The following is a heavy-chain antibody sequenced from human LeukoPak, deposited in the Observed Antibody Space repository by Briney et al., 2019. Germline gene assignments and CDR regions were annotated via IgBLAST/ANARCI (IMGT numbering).Heavy chain of an antibody. D-gene: IGHD4-17*01. V-gene: IGHV3-30*04. CDR3: ARVFSQTPYGDLRQPSDY. CDR1: GFTFSSYA. Sequence: GGSLRLSCAASGFTFSSYAMHWVRQVPGKGLEWVAVIAYDGSNKYDADSVKGRFTISRDNSKNTLYLQMNSLRAEDTGVYYCARVFSQTPYGDLRQPSDYWGQGTLVTVSS. J-gene: IGHJ4*02. CDR2: IAYDGSNK.